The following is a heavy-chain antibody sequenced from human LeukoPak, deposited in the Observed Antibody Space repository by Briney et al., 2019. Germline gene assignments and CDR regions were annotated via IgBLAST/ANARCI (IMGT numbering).Heavy chain of an antibody. Sequence: PGGSLRLSCAASGSTFSSYAVHWVRQAPGKGLEWVAVMSFDGSNTHYADSVKGRFTISRDNSKNTLYLQMNSLRAEDTAVYYCARARSYYGSGSQGDYWGQGTLVTVSS. D-gene: IGHD3-10*01. J-gene: IGHJ4*02. V-gene: IGHV3-30-3*01. CDR1: GSTFSSYA. CDR3: ARARSYYGSGSQGDY. CDR2: MSFDGSNT.